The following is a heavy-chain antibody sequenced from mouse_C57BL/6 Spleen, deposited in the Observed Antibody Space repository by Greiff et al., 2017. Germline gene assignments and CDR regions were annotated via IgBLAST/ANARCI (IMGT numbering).Heavy chain of an antibody. CDR3: ARDDGSFDY. J-gene: IGHJ2*01. CDR2: IDPSDSYT. D-gene: IGHD2-3*01. CDR1: GYTFTSYW. Sequence: QVQLQQPGAELVRPGTSVKLSCKASGYTFTSYWMHWVKQRPGQGLEWIGVIDPSDSYTNYNQKFKGKATLTVDTSSSTAYMQLSSLTSEDSAVYYCARDDGSFDYWGQGTTLTVSS. V-gene: IGHV1-59*01.